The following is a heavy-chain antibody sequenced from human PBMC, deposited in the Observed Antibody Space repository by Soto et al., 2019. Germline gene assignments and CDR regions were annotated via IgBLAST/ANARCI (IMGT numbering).Heavy chain of an antibody. D-gene: IGHD2-21*02. CDR1: GFSLTTSGVA. J-gene: IGHJ4*02. Sequence: QITLTESGPTLVTPTQTLTLTCSFSGFSLTTSGVAVGWFRQPPGKAPEWLALFYWNDDKRYSPSLRSRLTVTEDSSKNQVVLTLANVDPVDSGTYYCAHRPTSTDDFYLDYWGQGTLVTVSS. V-gene: IGHV2-5*01. CDR3: AHRPTSTDDFYLDY. CDR2: FYWNDDK.